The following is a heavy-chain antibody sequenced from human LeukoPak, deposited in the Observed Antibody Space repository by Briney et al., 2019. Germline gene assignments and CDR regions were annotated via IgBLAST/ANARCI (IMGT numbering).Heavy chain of an antibody. Sequence: GRSLRLSCAASGFTFRSYAMQWVRQAPGKGLEWVSYITYNSGTIFYADSVKGRFTLSRDNAKDSLYLQMSSLRDEDTAVYYCARDSGYSYADDYWGQGTLVTVSS. D-gene: IGHD5-18*01. CDR2: ITYNSGTI. V-gene: IGHV3-48*02. CDR1: GFTFRSYA. CDR3: ARDSGYSYADDY. J-gene: IGHJ4*02.